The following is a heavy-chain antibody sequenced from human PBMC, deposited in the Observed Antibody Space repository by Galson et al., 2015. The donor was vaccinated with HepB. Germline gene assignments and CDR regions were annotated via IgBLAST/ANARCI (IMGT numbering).Heavy chain of an antibody. CDR3: ARERSCSSASCPKDC. Sequence: SLRLSCAASGFTFSNYAMHWVRQAPGKGLEWVAVISYDGGNKYYADSVKGRFTTSRDNSKNTLYLQMTSLRTEDTAVYYCARERSCSSASCPKDCWGQGTLVTVSS. D-gene: IGHD2-2*01. V-gene: IGHV3-30-3*01. CDR2: ISYDGGNK. CDR1: GFTFSNYA. J-gene: IGHJ4*02.